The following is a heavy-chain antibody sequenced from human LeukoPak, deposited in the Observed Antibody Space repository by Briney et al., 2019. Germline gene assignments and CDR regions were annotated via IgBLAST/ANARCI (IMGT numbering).Heavy chain of an antibody. CDR3: ARGRYSGSYLLDY. Sequence: GGSLRLSCAASGFTFSTYGMNWVRQAPGKGLEWVSGVSPSGDITYYAASVKGRFTISRDNAKNSLYLQMNSLRAEDTALYYCARGRYSGSYLLDYWGQGTLVTVSS. D-gene: IGHD1-26*01. V-gene: IGHV3-21*01. CDR1: GFTFSTYG. CDR2: VSPSGDIT. J-gene: IGHJ4*02.